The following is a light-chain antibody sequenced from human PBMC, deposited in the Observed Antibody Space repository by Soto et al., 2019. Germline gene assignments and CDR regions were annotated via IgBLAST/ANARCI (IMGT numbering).Light chain of an antibody. J-gene: IGKJ1*01. CDR3: QQYGSSPRT. CDR2: GAS. CDR1: QSVSSSY. Sequence: EIELTQSPGTLSLSPGERATLSCRASQSVSSSYLAWYQQKPGQAPRLLIYGASSRATAIPDRFSGSGSGTDFTLTISRLEPEDFAVYYCQQYGSSPRTFGQGTKVEIK. V-gene: IGKV3-20*01.